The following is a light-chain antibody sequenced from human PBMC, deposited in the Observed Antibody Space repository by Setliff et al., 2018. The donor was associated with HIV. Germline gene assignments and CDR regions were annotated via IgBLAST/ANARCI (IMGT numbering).Light chain of an antibody. CDR2: DAN. CDR1: SSDVGAYNY. J-gene: IGLJ1*01. V-gene: IGLV2-23*01. CDR3: CSYVNSGIYV. Sequence: QSALTQPASVSGSPGQAITISCSGTSSDVGAYNYVSWYQQHPGKAPKVMIYDANKWPSGVSNRFSGSKSGNTASLTISGLQAEDEADYYCCSYVNSGIYVFGTGTKVTVL.